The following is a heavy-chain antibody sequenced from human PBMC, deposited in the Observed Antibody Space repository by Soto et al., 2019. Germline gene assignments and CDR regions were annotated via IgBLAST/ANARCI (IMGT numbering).Heavy chain of an antibody. D-gene: IGHD5-12*01. CDR1: GGTFSSYA. CDR2: ILPIFGTA. CDR3: AREDHGGYEFSSRLDY. J-gene: IGHJ4*02. Sequence: QVQLVQSGAEVKKPGSSVKVSCKASGGTFSSYAISWVRQAPGQGLEWMGGILPIFGTANYAQKFQGRVTMTSDKSTSTADMELSSLRSEYTAVDYCAREDHGGYEFSSRLDYWGQGNLVTVSS. V-gene: IGHV1-69*06.